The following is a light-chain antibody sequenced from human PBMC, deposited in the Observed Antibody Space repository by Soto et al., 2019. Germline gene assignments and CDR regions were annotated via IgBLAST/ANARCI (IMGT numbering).Light chain of an antibody. Sequence: QSVLTQPPSVSVAPGQRVTISCTGSSSNSGAGYDVHWYQQLPGTAPKLLIYRNNNRPSGVPDRFACSKSGTSASLAITGLQAEDEADYYCQSYDSSLSGLVFGGGTKLTVL. CDR1: SSNSGAGYD. J-gene: IGLJ2*01. CDR2: RNN. V-gene: IGLV1-40*01. CDR3: QSYDSSLSGLV.